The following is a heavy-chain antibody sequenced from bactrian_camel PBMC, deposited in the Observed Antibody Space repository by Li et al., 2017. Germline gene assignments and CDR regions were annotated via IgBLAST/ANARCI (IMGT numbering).Heavy chain of an antibody. CDR3: AADRFIRGSFGY. CDR1: GFTFSSGY. CDR2: IYSDGVVT. J-gene: IGHJ6*01. D-gene: IGHD1*01. V-gene: IGHV3S6*01. Sequence: VQLVESGGDLVQPGGSLRLSCAASGFTFSSGYMTWVRQAPGKGLEWVSSIYSDGVVTYYADSVKGRFAISRDNAKNMLYLAMDSLKTEDTAVYYCAADRFIRGSFGYWGQGTQVTVS.